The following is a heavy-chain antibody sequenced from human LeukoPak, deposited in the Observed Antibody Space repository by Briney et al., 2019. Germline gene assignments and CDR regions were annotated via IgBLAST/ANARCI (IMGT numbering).Heavy chain of an antibody. D-gene: IGHD6-13*01. V-gene: IGHV4-34*01. Sequence: SETLSLTRAVSGGSFSGHYWNWIRQPPGKGLEWIGEINHGGSTNYNPSLKSRVTISVDTSQNQFSLRLSSVTAADTAVYYCARGRYVTTRGGAAAGFLDYWGQGTLVTVST. CDR2: INHGGST. CDR3: ARGRYVTTRGGAAAGFLDY. J-gene: IGHJ4*02. CDR1: GGSFSGHY.